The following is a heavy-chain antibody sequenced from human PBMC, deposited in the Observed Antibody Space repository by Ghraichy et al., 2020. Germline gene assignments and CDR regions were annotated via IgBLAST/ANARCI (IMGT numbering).Heavy chain of an antibody. J-gene: IGHJ4*02. CDR3: ARERVAVAGTHFDY. CDR1: GGSISSYY. CDR2: IYYSGST. Sequence: ETLSLTCTVSGGSISSYYWSWIRQPPGKGLEWIGYIYYSGSTNYNPSLKSRVTISVDTSKNQFSLKLSSVTAADTAVYYCARERVAVAGTHFDYWGQGTLVTVSS. D-gene: IGHD6-19*01. V-gene: IGHV4-59*01.